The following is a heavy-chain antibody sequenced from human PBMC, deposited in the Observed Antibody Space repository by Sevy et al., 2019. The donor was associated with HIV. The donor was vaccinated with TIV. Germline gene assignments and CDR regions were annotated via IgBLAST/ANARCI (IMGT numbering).Heavy chain of an antibody. J-gene: IGHJ3*02. Sequence: GGSLRLSCAASGFTFSSYGMHWVRQAPGKGLEWVAVIWYDGSNKYYADSVKGRFTISRDNSKNTLYLQMNSLRAEDTAVYYCGREQWLGGGVAFDIWGQGTMVTVSS. V-gene: IGHV3-33*01. D-gene: IGHD6-19*01. CDR3: GREQWLGGGVAFDI. CDR2: IWYDGSNK. CDR1: GFTFSSYG.